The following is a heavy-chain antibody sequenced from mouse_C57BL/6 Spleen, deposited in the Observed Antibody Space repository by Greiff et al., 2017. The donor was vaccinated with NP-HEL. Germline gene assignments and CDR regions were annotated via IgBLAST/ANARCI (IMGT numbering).Heavy chain of an antibody. CDR3: ASDGYYWYFDV. V-gene: IGHV5-4*03. J-gene: IGHJ1*03. CDR2: ISDGGSYT. Sequence: EVMLVESGGGLVKPGGSLKLSCAASGFTFSSYAMSWVRQTPEKRLEWVATISDGGSYTYYPDNVKGRFTISRDNAKNNLYLQMSHPKSEDTAMYYCASDGYYWYFDVWGTGTTVTVSS. CDR1: GFTFSSYA. D-gene: IGHD2-3*01.